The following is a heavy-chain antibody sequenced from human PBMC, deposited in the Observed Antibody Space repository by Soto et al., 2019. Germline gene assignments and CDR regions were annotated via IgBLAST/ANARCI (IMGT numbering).Heavy chain of an antibody. D-gene: IGHD6-13*01. CDR3: ARAVAAAGTSYYYYYGMDV. CDR1: GYTFTGYY. J-gene: IGHJ6*02. CDR2: INPNSGGT. Sequence: QVQLVQSGAEVKKPGASVKVSCKASGYTFTGYYMHWVRQAPGQGLEWMGWINPNSGGTNYAQKFQGRVTMTRDTSISTAYVELSRLRSDDTAVYYCARAVAAAGTSYYYYYGMDVWGQGTTVTVSS. V-gene: IGHV1-2*02.